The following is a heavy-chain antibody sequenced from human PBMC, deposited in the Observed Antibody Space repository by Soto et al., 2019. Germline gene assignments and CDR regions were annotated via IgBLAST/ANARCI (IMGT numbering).Heavy chain of an antibody. Sequence: GGSLRLSCAASGFTFSDYYMSWIRQAPGKGLEWVSYISSSGSTIYYADSVKGRFTISRDNAKNSLYLQMNSLRAEDTAVYYCARDQKWLRSDYFDYWGQGTLVTVSS. V-gene: IGHV3-11*01. CDR1: GFTFSDYY. CDR2: ISSSGSTI. J-gene: IGHJ4*02. D-gene: IGHD5-12*01. CDR3: ARDQKWLRSDYFDY.